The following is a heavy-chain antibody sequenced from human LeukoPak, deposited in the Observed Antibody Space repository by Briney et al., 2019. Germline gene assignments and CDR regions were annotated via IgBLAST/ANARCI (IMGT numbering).Heavy chain of an antibody. CDR1: GYTFTSYD. D-gene: IGHD3-3*01. CDR3: ARGGFVVWDFWSGYQEDYFDY. CDR2: MNPNSGNT. Sequence: GASVKVSCKASGYTFTSYDINWVRQATGQGLEWMGWMNPNSGNTGYAQKFQGRVTITRNTSISTAYMELSSLRSEDTAVYYCARGGFVVWDFWSGYQEDYFDYWGQGTLVTVSS. V-gene: IGHV1-8*03. J-gene: IGHJ4*02.